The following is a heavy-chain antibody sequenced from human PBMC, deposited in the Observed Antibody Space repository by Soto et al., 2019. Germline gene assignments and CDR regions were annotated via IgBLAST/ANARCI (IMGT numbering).Heavy chain of an antibody. CDR3: ARAYYYGSGRGRSMDV. V-gene: IGHV4-61*01. D-gene: IGHD3-10*01. J-gene: IGHJ6*02. CDR2: MSYSGST. CDR1: GDSVSTGNYY. Sequence: SETLSLTCTVSGDSVSTGNYYWMWIRQPPGKGLEWIGYMSYSGSTNYNPSLKSRVAISVDTSKNQFSLKLTSVIAADTAVYYCARAYYYGSGRGRSMDVWGQGTTVT.